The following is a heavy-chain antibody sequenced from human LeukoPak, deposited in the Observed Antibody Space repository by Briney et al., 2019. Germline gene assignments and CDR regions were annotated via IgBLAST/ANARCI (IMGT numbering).Heavy chain of an antibody. CDR3: ARELDCSGGSCYDLDY. CDR1: GFTFSSYS. CDR2: ISGSSSYI. Sequence: GGSLRLSCAASGFTFSSYSMNWVRQAPGKGLEWVSSISGSSSYIYYADPVKGRFTISRDNAKNSLYLQMNSLRAEDTAVYYCARELDCSGGSCYDLDYWGQGTLVTVSS. J-gene: IGHJ4*02. D-gene: IGHD2-15*01. V-gene: IGHV3-21*01.